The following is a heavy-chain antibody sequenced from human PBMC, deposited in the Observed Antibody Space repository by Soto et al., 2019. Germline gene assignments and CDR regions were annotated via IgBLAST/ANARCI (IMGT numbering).Heavy chain of an antibody. J-gene: IGHJ5*02. V-gene: IGHV3-11*01. Sequence: GGSLRLSCAASGFTFSDYDMSWIRQAPGKGLEWVSDISSSGGTTYNADSVKGRFTISRDNPKNTLYLQMNSLRAEDTAVYYCATSSDWYNWFDPWGQGTLVTVSS. D-gene: IGHD6-19*01. CDR1: GFTFSDYD. CDR2: ISSSGGTT. CDR3: ATSSDWYNWFDP.